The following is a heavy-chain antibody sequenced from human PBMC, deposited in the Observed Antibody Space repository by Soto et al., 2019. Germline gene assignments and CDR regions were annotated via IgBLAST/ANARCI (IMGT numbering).Heavy chain of an antibody. CDR1: GFTFSSYA. Sequence: QVQLVESGGGVVQPGRSLRLSCAASGFTFSSYAMHWVRQAPGKGLEWVAVISYDGSNKYYADSVKGRFTISRDNSKNTLYLQMNSLRAEDTAVYYCARDFLRLGELSLVYGMDVWGQGTTVTVSS. D-gene: IGHD3-16*02. J-gene: IGHJ6*02. CDR3: ARDFLRLGELSLVYGMDV. V-gene: IGHV3-30-3*01. CDR2: ISYDGSNK.